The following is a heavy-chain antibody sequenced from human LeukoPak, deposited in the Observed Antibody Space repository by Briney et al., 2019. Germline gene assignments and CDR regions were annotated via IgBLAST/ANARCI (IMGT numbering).Heavy chain of an antibody. D-gene: IGHD3-10*01. J-gene: IGHJ5*02. CDR3: ARVVWFGGGDNWFDP. Sequence: GGSLRLSCVVSRLSVSSNYMSWVRQAPGKGLEWVSLIYSGDSTNYADSVKDRFAISRDNSKNTLYLQMDSLRAEDTAVYYCARVVWFGGGDNWFDPWGQGTLVTVSS. CDR1: RLSVSSNY. CDR2: IYSGDST. V-gene: IGHV3-66*01.